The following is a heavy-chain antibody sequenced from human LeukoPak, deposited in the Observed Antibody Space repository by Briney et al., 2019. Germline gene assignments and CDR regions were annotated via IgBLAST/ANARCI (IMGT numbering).Heavy chain of an antibody. CDR2: IWYDGSNK. CDR1: GFTFSNYA. CDR3: ARVSCSSTSCSLPYY. D-gene: IGHD2-2*01. J-gene: IGHJ4*02. V-gene: IGHV3-33*08. Sequence: PGGSLRLSCAASGFTFSNYAMSWVRQAPGKGLEWVALIWYDGSNKYYADSVKGRFTISRDNSNNTLYLQMNSLRAEDTAVYYCARVSCSSTSCSLPYYWGQGTLVTVSS.